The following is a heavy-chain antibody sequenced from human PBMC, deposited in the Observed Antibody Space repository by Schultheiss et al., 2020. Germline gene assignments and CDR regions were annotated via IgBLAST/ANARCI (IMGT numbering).Heavy chain of an antibody. V-gene: IGHV3-7*01. D-gene: IGHD1-26*01. CDR2: VKRDGSEK. CDR3: TRGRDGTYDS. J-gene: IGHJ5*01. CDR1: GFTFSSHG. Sequence: GGSLRLSCVASGFTFSSHGIYWVRQAPGKGLEWVASVKRDGSEKHYVDSVKGRFTISRDNAKNSVYLQMNSLRAEDTAVYYCTRGRDGTYDSWGQGTLVNVSS.